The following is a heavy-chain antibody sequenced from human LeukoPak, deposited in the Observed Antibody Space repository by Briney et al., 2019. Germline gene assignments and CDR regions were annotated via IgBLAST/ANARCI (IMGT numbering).Heavy chain of an antibody. CDR2: ISSSGSTI. D-gene: IGHD3-22*01. V-gene: IGHV3-11*01. Sequence: KPGGSLRLSCAASGFTFRDYYMGWIRQAPGKGPEWVSYISSSGSTIYYADSVKGRFTISRDNAKNSLYLQMNSLRAEDTAVYYCARDRYYYDSSGYFHFDYWGQGTLVTVSS. J-gene: IGHJ4*02. CDR1: GFTFRDYY. CDR3: ARDRYYYDSSGYFHFDY.